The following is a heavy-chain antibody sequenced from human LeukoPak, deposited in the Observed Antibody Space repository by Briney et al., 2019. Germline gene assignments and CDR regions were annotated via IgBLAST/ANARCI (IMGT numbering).Heavy chain of an antibody. D-gene: IGHD3-3*01. CDR1: GYTFTSYA. Sequence: ASVKVSCKASGYTFTSYAMNWVRQAPGQGLEWMGWINTNTGNPTYAQGFTGRFVFSLDTSVSTAYLQISSLKAEDTAVYYCASTPAPPYYDFWSGYYEYYFDYWGQGTLVTVSS. CDR2: INTNTGNP. CDR3: ASTPAPPYYDFWSGYYEYYFDY. V-gene: IGHV7-4-1*02. J-gene: IGHJ4*02.